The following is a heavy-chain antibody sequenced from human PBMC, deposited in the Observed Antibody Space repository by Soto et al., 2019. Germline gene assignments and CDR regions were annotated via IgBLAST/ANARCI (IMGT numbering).Heavy chain of an antibody. Sequence: GGSLRLSCSASGFTFSSYAMHWVRQAPGKGLEYVSAISRNGGSTYYADSVNGRFTISRDNSKNTLYLQMSSLRAEDTAVYYCVKGPGTYSDILTGSIFDYWGQGTLVTVSS. V-gene: IGHV3-64D*09. CDR2: ISRNGGST. CDR3: VKGPGTYSDILTGSIFDY. D-gene: IGHD3-9*01. J-gene: IGHJ4*02. CDR1: GFTFSSYA.